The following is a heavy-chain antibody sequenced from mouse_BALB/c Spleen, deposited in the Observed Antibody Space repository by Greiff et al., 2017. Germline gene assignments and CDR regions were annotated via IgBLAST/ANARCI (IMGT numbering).Heavy chain of an antibody. Sequence: VQLKQSGAELVRSGASVKLSCTASGFNIKDYYMHWVKQRPEQGLEWIGWIDPENGDTEYAPKFQGKATMTADTSSNTAYLQLSSLTSEDTAVYYCNEDYGNYEAMDYWGQGTSVTVSS. V-gene: IGHV14-4*02. CDR2: IDPENGDT. J-gene: IGHJ4*01. CDR3: NEDYGNYEAMDY. CDR1: GFNIKDYY. D-gene: IGHD2-1*01.